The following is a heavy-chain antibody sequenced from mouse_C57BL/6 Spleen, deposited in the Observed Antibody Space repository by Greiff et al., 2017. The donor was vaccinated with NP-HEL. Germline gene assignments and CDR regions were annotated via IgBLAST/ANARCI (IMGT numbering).Heavy chain of an antibody. J-gene: IGHJ2*01. Sequence: VQLQQPGAELVMPGASVKLSCKASGYTFTSYWMHWVKQRPGQGLEWIGEIDPSDSYTNYNEKFKGKSTLTVDKSSSTAYMQLSSLTSEDSAVYYSARGAKLFYFDYWGQGTTLTVSS. CDR2: IDPSDSYT. CDR1: GYTFTSYW. CDR3: ARGAKLFYFDY. V-gene: IGHV1-69*01.